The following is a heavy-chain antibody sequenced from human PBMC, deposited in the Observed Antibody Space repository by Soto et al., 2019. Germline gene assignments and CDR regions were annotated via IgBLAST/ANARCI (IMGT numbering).Heavy chain of an antibody. Sequence: DVQVVESGGALIQPGGSLRPSCAASGFTVNGKKYMTWVRQAPGKGLEWVSALYITDGTYYADSVKGRFIVSIDNSRTTVYLQMNSLRPEDTAVYYCATWLLREHGFDVWGPGTMVTVSS. CDR2: LYITDGT. D-gene: IGHD6-19*01. J-gene: IGHJ3*01. CDR1: GFTVNGKKY. V-gene: IGHV3-53*01. CDR3: ATWLLREHGFDV.